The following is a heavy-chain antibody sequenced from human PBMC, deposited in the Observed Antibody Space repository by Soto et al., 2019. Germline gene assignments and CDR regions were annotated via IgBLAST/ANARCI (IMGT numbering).Heavy chain of an antibody. J-gene: IGHJ4*02. CDR2: IYYSGST. Sequence: SETLSLTCTVSGGSISSYYWSWIRQPPGKGLEWIGYIYYSGSTNYNPSLKSRVTISVDTSKNQFSLKLSSVTAADTAVYYCARAGTPEGQVVFDYWGQGTLVTVSS. V-gene: IGHV4-59*01. D-gene: IGHD1-26*01. CDR3: ARAGTPEGQVVFDY. CDR1: GGSISSYY.